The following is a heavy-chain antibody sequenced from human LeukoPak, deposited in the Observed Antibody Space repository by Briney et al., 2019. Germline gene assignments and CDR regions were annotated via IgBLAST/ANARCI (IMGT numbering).Heavy chain of an antibody. V-gene: IGHV3-11*06. J-gene: IGHJ3*02. D-gene: IGHD2/OR15-2a*01. Sequence: PGGSLRLSCTASGFTFSDYYMSWIRQAPGKGLEWVSYISSSSYTKYADSVKGRFTISRDNARNSLYLRMNSLRAEDTAVYYCLPLLSRPYVEDGFDIWGQGTMVTVSS. CDR1: GFTFSDYY. CDR2: ISSSSYT. CDR3: LPLLSRPYVEDGFDI.